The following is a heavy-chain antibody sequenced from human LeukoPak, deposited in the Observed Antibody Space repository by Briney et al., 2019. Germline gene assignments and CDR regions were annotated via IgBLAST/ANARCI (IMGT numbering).Heavy chain of an antibody. D-gene: IGHD3-22*01. CDR2: IYHSGST. CDR3: ARLPKIVVVTVIDY. J-gene: IGHJ4*02. CDR1: GGSISSGGYY. V-gene: IGHV4-30-2*01. Sequence: SQTLSLTCTVSGGSISSGGYYWSWIRQPPGKGLEWIGYIYHSGSTYYNPSLKSRVTISVDRSKNQFSLKLSSVTAADTAVYYCARLPKIVVVTVIDYWGQGTLVTVSS.